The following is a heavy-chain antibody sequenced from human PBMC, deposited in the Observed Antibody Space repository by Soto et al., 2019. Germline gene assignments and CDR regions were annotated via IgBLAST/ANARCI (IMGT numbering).Heavy chain of an antibody. CDR1: GGSISSYY. CDR3: ARDRGVQLWPYYYYGMDV. J-gene: IGHJ6*02. V-gene: IGHV4-59*01. CDR2: IYYSGST. Sequence: PSETLSLTCTVSGGSISSYYWSRIRQPPGKGLEWIGYIYYSGSTNYNPSLKSRVTISVDTSKNQFSLKLSSVTAADTAVYYCARDRGVQLWPYYYYGMDVWGQGTTVTVSS. D-gene: IGHD5-18*01.